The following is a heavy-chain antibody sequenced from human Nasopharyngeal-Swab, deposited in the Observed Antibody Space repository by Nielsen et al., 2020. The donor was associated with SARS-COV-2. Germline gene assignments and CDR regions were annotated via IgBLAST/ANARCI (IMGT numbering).Heavy chain of an antibody. D-gene: IGHD6-19*01. CDR2: VYGGGDT. J-gene: IGHJ4*02. CDR3: ARDRFTDSSGWTGFDF. V-gene: IGHV3-66*01. Sequence: GGSLRLSCAASGITVSTNYMSWVRQAPGKGLEWVSVVYGGGDTHYAESVKGRFTISRDNSKSTLYLQMNSLRAEDTAVYYCARDRFTDSSGWTGFDFWGQGTLVTVSS. CDR1: GITVSTNY.